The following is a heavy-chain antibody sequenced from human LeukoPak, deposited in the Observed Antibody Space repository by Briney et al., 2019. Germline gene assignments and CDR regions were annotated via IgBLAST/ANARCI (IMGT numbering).Heavy chain of an antibody. D-gene: IGHD1-1*01. J-gene: IGHJ3*02. V-gene: IGHV1-2*02. CDR3: ARSGNDFDN. CDR2: INPNSGGT. Sequence: ASVKVSCKASGYTCTGYYMIWVRQAPGQGLEWMGWINPNSGGTNYAQKLQGRGTMTRDTSISTAYMELRRLISDDTPVYYCARSGNDFDNWGQGTMVTVSS. CDR1: GYTCTGYY.